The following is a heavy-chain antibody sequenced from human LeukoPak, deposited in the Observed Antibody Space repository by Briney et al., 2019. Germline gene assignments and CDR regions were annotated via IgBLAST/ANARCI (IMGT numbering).Heavy chain of an antibody. Sequence: SETLSLTCTASGASISSYNWSCSWQPPGKGLEWIGYIYYGGSTDYNPSPKSRVTISKDTSKTQCSLRLSSVTAADAAVYYCARARLDSSGRFDYWGQGTLVTVSS. CDR1: GASISSYN. CDR2: IYYGGST. D-gene: IGHD3-22*01. CDR3: ARARLDSSGRFDY. V-gene: IGHV4-59*01. J-gene: IGHJ4*02.